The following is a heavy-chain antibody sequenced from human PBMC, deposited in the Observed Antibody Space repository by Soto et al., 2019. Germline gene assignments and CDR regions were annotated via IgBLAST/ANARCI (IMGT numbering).Heavy chain of an antibody. V-gene: IGHV3-74*01. CDR2: LNSDGSSK. CDR1: GFTFNTYW. J-gene: IGHJ6*02. CDR3: VRGFTHYYAMDV. Sequence: EVQLVESGGGLVQPGGSLRLSCAASGFTFNTYWMHWVRQAPGRGLVWLSRLNSDGSSKYYGDSMKGRFTISRDNADNTVYLKMNSMRDEDTAVYFCVRGFTHYYAMDVWGQGTTVTVSS.